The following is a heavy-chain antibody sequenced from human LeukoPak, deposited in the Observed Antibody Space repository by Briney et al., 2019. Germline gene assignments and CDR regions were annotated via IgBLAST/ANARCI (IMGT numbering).Heavy chain of an antibody. D-gene: IGHD3-10*01. CDR2: IFSSGRT. J-gene: IGHJ4*02. CDR1: GCSISNYY. V-gene: IGHV4-59*01. Sequence: NPSETLSLTCTVSGCSISNYYWSWIRQPPGKGLEWVGCIFSSGRTNYNPSLKSRTTISLDTSKNQFSLKLTSVTAADTAVYYCSRGRAAGVYWGRGTQVTVFS. CDR3: SRGRAAGVY.